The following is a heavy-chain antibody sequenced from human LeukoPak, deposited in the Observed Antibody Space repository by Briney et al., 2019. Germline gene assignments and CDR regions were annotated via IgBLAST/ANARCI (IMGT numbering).Heavy chain of an antibody. V-gene: IGHV4-59*01. CDR3: ARGAGKIAVAGFYYYYYYGMDV. CDR1: GGSISSYY. Sequence: SETLSLTCTVSGGSISSYYWSWIRQPPGKGLEWIGYIYYSGSTNYNPSLKSRVTISVDTSKNQFSLKLSSVTAADTAVYYCARGAGKIAVAGFYYYYYYGMDVWGQGTTVTVSS. D-gene: IGHD6-19*01. CDR2: IYYSGST. J-gene: IGHJ6*02.